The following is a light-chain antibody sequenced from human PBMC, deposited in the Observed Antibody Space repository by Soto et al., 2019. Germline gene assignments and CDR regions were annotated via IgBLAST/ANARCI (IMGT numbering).Light chain of an antibody. J-gene: IGLJ2*01. CDR1: SSDVGGYNY. Sequence: QSALTQPPSASGSPGQSVTISCTGTSSDVGGYNYVSWYQQHPGKAPKLMIYEVNQRPSGVPVRFSGSKSGNTASLTVSGLQADDEADYYCSSYAGSNNLVFGGGTKLTVL. V-gene: IGLV2-8*01. CDR3: SSYAGSNNLV. CDR2: EVN.